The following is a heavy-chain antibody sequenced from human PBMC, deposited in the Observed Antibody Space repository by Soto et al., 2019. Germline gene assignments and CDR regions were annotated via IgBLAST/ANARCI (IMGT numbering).Heavy chain of an antibody. CDR2: ISYDGSNK. CDR3: AKDGLYCSGGSCYSGQGFDY. V-gene: IGHV3-30*18. D-gene: IGHD2-15*01. Sequence: QVQLVESGGGVVQPGRSLRLSCAASEFTFSSYGMHWVRQAPGKGLEWVAVISYDGSNKYYADSVKGRFTISRDNSKNTLYLQMNSLRAEDTAVYYCAKDGLYCSGGSCYSGQGFDYWGQGTLVTVSS. CDR1: EFTFSSYG. J-gene: IGHJ4*02.